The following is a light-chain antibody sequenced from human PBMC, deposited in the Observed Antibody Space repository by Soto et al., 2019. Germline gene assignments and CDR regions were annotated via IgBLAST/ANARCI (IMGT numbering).Light chain of an antibody. CDR2: GAS. CDR1: QNINDY. CDR3: QQRSNWPPLFT. J-gene: IGKJ3*01. Sequence: DIQMTQSPSSLSASVGDRVTITCRASQNINDYLNWFQQKPGRAPKLLIYGASTLQSGVPLRFSGSGSGTDFTLTISSLEPEDFAVYYCQQRSNWPPLFTFGPGTKVDIK. V-gene: IGKV1-39*01.